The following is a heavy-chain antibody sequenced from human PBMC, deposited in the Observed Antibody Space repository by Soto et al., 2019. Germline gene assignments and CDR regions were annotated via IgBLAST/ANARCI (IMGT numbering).Heavy chain of an antibody. CDR1: GFTFSSYW. D-gene: IGHD1-7*01. Sequence: EVQLVESGGGLVQPGGSVRLSCAASGFTFSSYWMHWVRQAPGKGLMWVSRIHNDGSTTKYADSVKGRFTISRDNAKKRLLLQMSILIVEDTAVYYRARGNWNSYGGDGALVTVSA. J-gene: IGHJ4*01. CDR3: ARGNWNSY. V-gene: IGHV3-74*01. CDR2: IHNDGSTT.